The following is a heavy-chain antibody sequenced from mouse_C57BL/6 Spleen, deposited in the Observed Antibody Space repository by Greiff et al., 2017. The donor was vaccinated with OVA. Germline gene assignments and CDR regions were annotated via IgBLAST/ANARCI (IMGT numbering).Heavy chain of an antibody. Sequence: VQLVESGAELARPGASVKMSCKASGYTFTSYTMHWVKQRPGQGLEWIGYINPSSGYTKYNQKFKDKATLTADKSSSTAYMQLSSLTSEDSAVYYCARDRYGSTYDWYFDVWGTGTTVTVSS. J-gene: IGHJ1*03. V-gene: IGHV1-4*01. CDR3: ARDRYGSTYDWYFDV. CDR2: INPSSGYT. D-gene: IGHD1-1*01. CDR1: GYTFTSYT.